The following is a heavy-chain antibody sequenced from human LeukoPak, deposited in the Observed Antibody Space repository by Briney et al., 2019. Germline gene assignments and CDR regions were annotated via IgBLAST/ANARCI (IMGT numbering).Heavy chain of an antibody. J-gene: IGHJ4*02. V-gene: IGHV4-59*12. CDR3: ARTLRAFIDY. Sequence: SETLSLTCSVSGGSISGSYWNWIRQPPGKGLEWIGYVSYSGSTNYNPSLKSRVTISVDTSKNQFSLKLSSVTAADTAVYYCARTLRAFIDYWGQGTLVTVSS. CDR1: GGSISGSY. CDR2: VSYSGST. D-gene: IGHD2/OR15-2a*01.